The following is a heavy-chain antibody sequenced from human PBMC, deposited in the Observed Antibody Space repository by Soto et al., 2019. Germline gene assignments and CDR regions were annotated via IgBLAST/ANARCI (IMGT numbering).Heavy chain of an antibody. J-gene: IGHJ5*02. V-gene: IGHV3-7*01. Sequence: GGSLRLSCAASGFTFSSYWMTWVRQAPGKGLEWVANIKQDGNEEYYVDSVKGRFTISRDNAKNSLFLQMNRLRVEDTAVYYCVRISAGYPNWFDPWGRGTLVTVSS. CDR1: GFTFSSYW. CDR3: VRISAGYPNWFDP. D-gene: IGHD6-13*01. CDR2: IKQDGNEE.